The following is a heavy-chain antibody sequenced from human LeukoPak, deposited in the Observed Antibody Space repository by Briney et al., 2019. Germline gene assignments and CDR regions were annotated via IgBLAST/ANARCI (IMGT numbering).Heavy chain of an antibody. CDR1: GYTFSSYG. Sequence: ASVKVSCKASGYTFSSYGISWVRQAPGQGLEWMGWISAYNGKTKYAQKLQGRVTTTTETSTSTAYMELRSLRSDDTAVYYCVRARQQLVWANWFDPWGQGTLVTVSS. V-gene: IGHV1-18*01. D-gene: IGHD6-13*01. CDR3: VRARQQLVWANWFDP. CDR2: ISAYNGKT. J-gene: IGHJ5*02.